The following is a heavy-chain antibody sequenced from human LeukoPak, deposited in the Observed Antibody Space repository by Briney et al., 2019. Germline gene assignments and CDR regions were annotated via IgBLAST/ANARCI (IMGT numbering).Heavy chain of an antibody. Sequence: GGSLRLSCAASGFTFSDAWMTWVRQAPGKGLEWVSSISSSSSYIYYADSVKGRFTISRDNAKNSLYLQMNSLRAEDTAVYYCASGGEDIVVVPAAIRHNWFDPWGQGTLVTVSS. J-gene: IGHJ5*02. V-gene: IGHV3-21*01. CDR1: GFTFSDAW. CDR2: ISSSSSYI. CDR3: ASGGEDIVVVPAAIRHNWFDP. D-gene: IGHD2-2*02.